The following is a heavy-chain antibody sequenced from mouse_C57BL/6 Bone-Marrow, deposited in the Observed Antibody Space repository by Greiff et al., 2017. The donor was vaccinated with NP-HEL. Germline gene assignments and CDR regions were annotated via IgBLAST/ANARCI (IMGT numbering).Heavy chain of an antibody. V-gene: IGHV1-54*01. CDR1: GYAFTNYL. J-gene: IGHJ4*01. CDR2: INPGSGGT. Sequence: VQLQQSGAELVRPGTSVKVSCKASGYAFTNYLIEWVKQRPGQGLEWIGVINPGSGGTNYNEKFKGKATLTADKSSSTAYMQLSSLTSEDSAVYFCAFYGNAMDYWGQGTSVTVSS. CDR3: AFYGNAMDY. D-gene: IGHD1-1*02.